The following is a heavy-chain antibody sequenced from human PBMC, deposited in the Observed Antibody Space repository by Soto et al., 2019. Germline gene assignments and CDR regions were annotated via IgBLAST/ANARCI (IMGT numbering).Heavy chain of an antibody. Sequence: QVQLVQSGAEVRAPGASVKMSCKASGYTFSDNYLHWVRQAPGLGLECMGIINPAGGDTSYAQNLQGRITLTRDSSTTTFFMERSSRRSEYTAVYYWAASIYSNEWFVQWGQGTLVTVSS. CDR2: INPAGGDT. CDR1: GYTFSDNY. CDR3: AASIYSNEWFVQ. V-gene: IGHV1-46*01. D-gene: IGHD5-12*01. J-gene: IGHJ4*02.